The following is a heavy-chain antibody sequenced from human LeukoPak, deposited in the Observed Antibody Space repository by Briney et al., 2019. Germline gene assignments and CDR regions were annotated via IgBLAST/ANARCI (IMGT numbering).Heavy chain of an antibody. CDR1: GGSISSYY. V-gene: IGHV4-59*01. CDR3: ASWGLVRGVIDY. CDR2: IYYSGST. Sequence: SETLSLTCTVSGGSISSYYWSWIRQPPGKGLEWIGYIYYSGSTNYNPSLKSRVTISVDTSKNQFSLKLSSVTAADTAVYYCASWGLVRGVIDYWGQGTLVTVSS. J-gene: IGHJ4*02. D-gene: IGHD3-10*01.